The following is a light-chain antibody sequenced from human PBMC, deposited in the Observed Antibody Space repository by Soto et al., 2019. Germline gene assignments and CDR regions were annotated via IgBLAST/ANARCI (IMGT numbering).Light chain of an antibody. CDR1: SSDVGRYNY. CDR3: SSYVGSNNYV. J-gene: IGLJ1*01. V-gene: IGLV2-8*01. CDR2: EVT. Sequence: QSVLTQPPSASGSPGQSVTISCIGTSSDVGRYNYVSWYQHHPGKAPKLIIYEVTKRPSGVPDRFSGSKSGNTASLTVSGLQADDEADYYCSSYVGSNNYVFGTGTKV.